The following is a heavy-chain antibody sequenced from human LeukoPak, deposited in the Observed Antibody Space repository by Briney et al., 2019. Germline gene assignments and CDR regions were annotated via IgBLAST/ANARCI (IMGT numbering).Heavy chain of an antibody. D-gene: IGHD4-23*01. Sequence: SETLSLTCAVYGGTFSGYDCTLIRQPPAPGLDWIGEINHSGSTNYNPSLKSRVTISVDTSKNQFSLKLSSVTAADTAVYYCAREDYGGNSEYFQHWGQGTLVTVSS. CDR2: INHSGST. CDR3: AREDYGGNSEYFQH. V-gene: IGHV4-34*01. CDR1: GGTFSGYD. J-gene: IGHJ1*01.